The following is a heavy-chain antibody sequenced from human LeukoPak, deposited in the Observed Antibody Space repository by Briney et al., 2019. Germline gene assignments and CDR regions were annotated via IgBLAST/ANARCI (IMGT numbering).Heavy chain of an antibody. Sequence: GGSLRLSCAASGFTFSSYAMSWVRQAPGKGLEWVSAISGSGGSTYYADSVKGRFTISRDNSKNTLYLQMNSLRAEDTAVYYCANALTGYSSSWPPGDYWGQGTLVTVSS. CDR1: GFTFSSYA. CDR3: ANALTGYSSSWPPGDY. V-gene: IGHV3-23*01. J-gene: IGHJ4*02. D-gene: IGHD6-13*01. CDR2: ISGSGGST.